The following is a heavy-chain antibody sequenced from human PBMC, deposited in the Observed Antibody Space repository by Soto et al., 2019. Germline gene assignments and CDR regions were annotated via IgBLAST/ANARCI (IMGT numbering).Heavy chain of an antibody. Sequence: QVQLVESGGGVVQPGRSLRLSCAASGFTFSSYGMHWVRQAPGKGLEWVAVISYDGSNKYYADSVKGRFTISRDNSKNTLYLQMNSLRAVDTAVYYCAKGRRTGYSYGPGGGMDVWGQGTTVTVSS. CDR2: ISYDGSNK. D-gene: IGHD5-18*01. CDR1: GFTFSSYG. CDR3: AKGRRTGYSYGPGGGMDV. J-gene: IGHJ6*02. V-gene: IGHV3-30*18.